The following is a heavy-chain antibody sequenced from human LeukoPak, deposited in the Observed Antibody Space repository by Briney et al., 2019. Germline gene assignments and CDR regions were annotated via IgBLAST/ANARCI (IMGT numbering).Heavy chain of an antibody. D-gene: IGHD3-16*02. CDR3: AKDGAGYDYVWGSYRPDY. J-gene: IGHJ4*02. CDR1: GFTFDDYA. Sequence: QSGGSLRLSCAASGFTFDDYAMYWVRQAPGKGLEWVSAISGSGGSTYYADSVKGRFTISRDNSKNTLYLQMNSLRAEDTAVYYCAKDGAGYDYVWGSYRPDYWGQGTLVTVSS. V-gene: IGHV3-23*01. CDR2: ISGSGGST.